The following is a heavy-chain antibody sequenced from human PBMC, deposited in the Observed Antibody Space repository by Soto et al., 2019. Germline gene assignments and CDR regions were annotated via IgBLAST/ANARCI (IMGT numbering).Heavy chain of an antibody. V-gene: IGHV3-64D*06. J-gene: IGHJ5*02. CDR2: ISSDGDIT. CDR1: GFTFSEYS. Sequence: GSLRLSCSASGFTFSEYSMHWVRQAPGKGLQYVSTISSDGDITYYADSVKGRFTISRDNSKNTLYLQVNSLRPEDTAVYYCVKVSTFYDILTGYYSTNFFDPWGQGTLVTVSS. CDR3: VKVSTFYDILTGYYSTNFFDP. D-gene: IGHD3-9*01.